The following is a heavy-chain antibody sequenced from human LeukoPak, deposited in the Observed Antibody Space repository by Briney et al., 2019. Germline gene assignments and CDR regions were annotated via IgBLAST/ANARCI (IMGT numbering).Heavy chain of an antibody. CDR3: ARGSSGRSPGFDY. V-gene: IGHV1-46*01. Sequence: AAVKVSCKASGYTFTSYYMHCVPQAPGQGLEWMGIINPIGGSTSYAQKFQGSVTMTRDTSTSTVYMELSSLRSEDTAVYYCARGSSGRSPGFDYWGHGTLVTVSS. CDR2: INPIGGST. J-gene: IGHJ4*01. D-gene: IGHD3-10*01. CDR1: GYTFTSYY.